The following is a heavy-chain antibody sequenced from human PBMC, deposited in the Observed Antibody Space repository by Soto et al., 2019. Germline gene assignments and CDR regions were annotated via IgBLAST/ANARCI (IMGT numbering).Heavy chain of an antibody. J-gene: IGHJ6*02. CDR1: GFALSSYA. D-gene: IGHD3-10*01. CDR3: ARGDRGGSGSPASYYYSGWDV. CDR2: ISAGGDMT. V-gene: IGHV3-23*01. Sequence: DVHLLESGGQLVQPGGSLRLSCSASGFALSSYAMSWVRQAPGKGLQWVSSISAGGDMTYNSDSVKGRFTISRDNSNNALSLQMHNLRIEDTALYYCARGDRGGSGSPASYYYSGWDVWGQGATVTVS.